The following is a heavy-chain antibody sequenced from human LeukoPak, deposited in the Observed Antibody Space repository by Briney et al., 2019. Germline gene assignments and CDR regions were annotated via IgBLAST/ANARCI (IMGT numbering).Heavy chain of an antibody. CDR2: IYHSGST. J-gene: IGHJ4*02. Sequence: SETLSLTCAASGYSISSGYYWGWIRQPPGKGLEWIGSIYHSGSTYYNPSLKSRVTISVGTSKNQFSLKLSSVTAADTAVYYCARADYYDSSAMDYWGQGTLVTVSS. V-gene: IGHV4-38-2*01. D-gene: IGHD3-22*01. CDR1: GYSISSGYY. CDR3: ARADYYDSSAMDY.